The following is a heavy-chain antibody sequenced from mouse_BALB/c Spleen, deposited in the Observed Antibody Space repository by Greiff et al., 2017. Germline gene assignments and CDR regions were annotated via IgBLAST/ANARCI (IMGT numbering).Heavy chain of an antibody. J-gene: IGHJ2*01. CDR3: ARGGTTVVAPFDY. V-gene: IGHV1-39*01. CDR2: INPYYGST. D-gene: IGHD1-1*01. Sequence: EVQLQQTGPELVKPGASVKISCKASGYSFTDYIMLWVKQSHGKSLEWIGNINPYYGSTSYNLKFKGKATLTVDKSSSTAYMQLNSLTSEDSAVYYCARGGTTVVAPFDYWGQGTTLTVSS. CDR1: GYSFTDYI.